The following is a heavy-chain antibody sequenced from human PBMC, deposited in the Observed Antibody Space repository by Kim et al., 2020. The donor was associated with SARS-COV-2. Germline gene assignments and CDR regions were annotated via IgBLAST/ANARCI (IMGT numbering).Heavy chain of an antibody. D-gene: IGHD3-10*01. CDR2: INHDGGEK. CDR1: GFTFNAFW. CDR3: ATRPRSALYFGVLDF. V-gene: IGHV3-7*01. Sequence: GGSLRLSCATSGFTFNAFWMTWVRQAPGKGPEWVANINHDGGEKDYVDSVKGRFTISRDNAKNSLFLQMNSLRAEDTAVYFCATRPRSALYFGVLDFWG. J-gene: IGHJ4*01.